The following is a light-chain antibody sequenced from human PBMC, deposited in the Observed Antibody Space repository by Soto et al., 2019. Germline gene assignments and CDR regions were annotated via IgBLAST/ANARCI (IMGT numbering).Light chain of an antibody. V-gene: IGKV3-15*01. CDR1: QSVNSN. J-gene: IGKJ1*01. Sequence: EIVMTQSPATLSVSPGERTTHSCRASQSVNSNLAWYQQKPGQAPRLFIYGATIRATGIPARFSGSGSGTEFTLTISSLQSEDFAVYYCQQYNNWPPWTFGQGTKVDI. CDR3: QQYNNWPPWT. CDR2: GAT.